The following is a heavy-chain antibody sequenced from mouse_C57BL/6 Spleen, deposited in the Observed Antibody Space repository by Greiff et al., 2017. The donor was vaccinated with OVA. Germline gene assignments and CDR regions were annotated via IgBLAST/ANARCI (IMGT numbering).Heavy chain of an antibody. CDR2: IHPNSGST. D-gene: IGHD2-12*01. J-gene: IGHJ2*01. V-gene: IGHV1-64*01. CDR3: APAYYNCFDY. Sequence: QVQLQQPGAELVKPGASVKLSCKASGYTFTSYWMHWVKQRPGQGLEWIGMIHPNSGSTKYNEKFKSKATLTVDKSSSTAYMQLSSLTSEDSAVYYCAPAYYNCFDYWGQGTTLTVSS. CDR1: GYTFTSYW.